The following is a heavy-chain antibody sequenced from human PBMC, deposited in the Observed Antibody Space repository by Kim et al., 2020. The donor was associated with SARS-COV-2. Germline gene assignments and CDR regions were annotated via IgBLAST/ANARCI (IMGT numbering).Heavy chain of an antibody. CDR2: INPSGGST. CDR1: GYTFTSYY. J-gene: IGHJ5*02. D-gene: IGHD6-13*01. Sequence: ASVKVSCKASGYTFTSYYMHWVRQAPGQGLEWMGIINPSGGSTSYAQKFQGRVTMTRDTSTSTVYMELSSLRSEDTAVYYCARDRDGIAAAFVIDPWGQGTLVTVSS. CDR3: ARDRDGIAAAFVIDP. V-gene: IGHV1-46*01.